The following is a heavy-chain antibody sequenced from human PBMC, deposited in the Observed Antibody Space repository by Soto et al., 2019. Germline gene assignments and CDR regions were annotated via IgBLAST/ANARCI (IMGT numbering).Heavy chain of an antibody. Sequence: QVQLVQSGAEVKKPGASVKVSCKASGYTFTSYGISWVRQAPGQGLEWMGWISAYNGNTNYAQKLQGRVTMTTDTSTSTAYMELRSLRSDDTAVYYCAISGSYPYYYYYYGMDVWGQGTTVTVSS. CDR2: ISAYNGNT. J-gene: IGHJ6*02. D-gene: IGHD1-26*01. V-gene: IGHV1-18*01. CDR1: GYTFTSYG. CDR3: AISGSYPYYYYYYGMDV.